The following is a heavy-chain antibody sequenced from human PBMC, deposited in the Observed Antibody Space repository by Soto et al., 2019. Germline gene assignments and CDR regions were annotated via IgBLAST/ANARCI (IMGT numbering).Heavy chain of an antibody. CDR3: ARIPRYSFPTSDPLDN. CDR1: GGTFNTYT. D-gene: IGHD1-26*01. J-gene: IGHJ1*01. CDR2: IIPIFGTT. Sequence: ASVKVSCKASGGTFNTYTFSWVRQAPGQGLEWMGSIIPIFGTTHYAQSFQGRLSITADQSSTATYMELRSLTSHDTALYYCARIPRYSFPTSDPLDNWGQGTLVTVSS. V-gene: IGHV1-69*13.